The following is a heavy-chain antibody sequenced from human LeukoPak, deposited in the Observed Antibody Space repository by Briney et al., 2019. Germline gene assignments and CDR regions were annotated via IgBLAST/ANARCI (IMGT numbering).Heavy chain of an antibody. CDR3: ARESTFRLLRNVSDI. D-gene: IGHD2-21*01. CDR2: INPSDGST. J-gene: IGHJ3*02. CDR1: GGTFNNFA. V-gene: IGHV1-46*02. Sequence: ASVKVSCKASGGTFNNFAICWVRQAPGQGLEWMGMINPSDGSTNYAQKFQGRVTMTSDMSTSTVAMDLSSLRSDDTAVYYCARESTFRLLRNVSDIWGQGTMVTVSS.